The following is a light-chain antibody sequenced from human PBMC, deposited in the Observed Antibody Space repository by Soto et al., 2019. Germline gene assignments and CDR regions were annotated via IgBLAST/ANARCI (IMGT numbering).Light chain of an antibody. J-gene: IGKJ1*01. Sequence: EIVLTQSPGTLSLSPGERATLSCRASQSVSSSYLAWYQQKPGQAPRLLIYGASSMATGIPDRFSGSGSGTDLPLTIGRLEPEDFAVYYCRQCVSSPWTFGQGTKVEIK. CDR1: QSVSSSY. V-gene: IGKV3-20*01. CDR2: GAS. CDR3: RQCVSSPWT.